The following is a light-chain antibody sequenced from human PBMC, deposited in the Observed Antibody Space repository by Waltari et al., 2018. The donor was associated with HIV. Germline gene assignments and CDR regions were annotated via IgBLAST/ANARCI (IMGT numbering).Light chain of an antibody. J-gene: IGLJ3*02. CDR1: SGHSSYI. V-gene: IGLV4-60*03. CDR3: ETWDSNTRV. CDR2: LEGSGSY. Sequence: VLTQSSSASASLGSSVKLTCTLSSGHSSYIIAWHQQQPGKAPRYLMKLEGSGSYNKGSGVPDRFSGSSSGADRYLTISNLQSEDEADYYCETWDSNTRVFGGGTKLTVL.